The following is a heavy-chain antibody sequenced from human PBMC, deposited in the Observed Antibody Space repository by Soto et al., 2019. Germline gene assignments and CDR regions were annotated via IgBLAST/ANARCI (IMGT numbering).Heavy chain of an antibody. CDR1: GFSLNASGMC. CDR3: ARIRGSYISHLDS. CDR2: IDWDGDK. J-gene: IGHJ4*02. Sequence: SGPTLVNPTQTLTLTCTFSGFSLNASGMCLTWIRQPPGRALEWLATIDWDGDKYYTSSLATRLTISKDTSKNQVALTMTNMQPVDTGTYSCARIRGSYISHLDSWGQGALVTVSS. V-gene: IGHV2-70*13. D-gene: IGHD5-18*01.